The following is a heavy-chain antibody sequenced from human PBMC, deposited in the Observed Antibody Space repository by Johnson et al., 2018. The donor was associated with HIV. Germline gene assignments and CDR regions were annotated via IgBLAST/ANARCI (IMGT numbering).Heavy chain of an antibody. CDR1: GFTFSSYA. CDR2: ISYDGSNK. V-gene: IGHV3-30*04. Sequence: VQLVESGGGVVQPGRSLRLSCAASGFTFSSYAMHWVRQAPGKGLEWVAVISYDGSNKYYADSVKGRFTISRDNSKNTLYLQMNSLRAEDTAVYYCARDGGIAATDAFDIWGQGTMVTVSS. J-gene: IGHJ3*02. CDR3: ARDGGIAATDAFDI. D-gene: IGHD6-13*01.